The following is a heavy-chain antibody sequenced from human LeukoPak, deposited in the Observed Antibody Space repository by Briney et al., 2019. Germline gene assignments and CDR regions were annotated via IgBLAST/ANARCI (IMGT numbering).Heavy chain of an antibody. CDR2: ISYDGSNK. CDR3: ARAAYCSSTSCYSPHDY. CDR1: GFTFSSYA. J-gene: IGHJ4*02. D-gene: IGHD2-2*02. V-gene: IGHV3-30-3*01. Sequence: PGGSLRLSCAASGFTFSSYAMHWVRQAPGKGLEWVAVISYDGSNKYYADPVKGRFTISRDNSKNTLYLQMNSLRAEDTAVYYCARAAYCSSTSCYSPHDYWGQGTLVTVSS.